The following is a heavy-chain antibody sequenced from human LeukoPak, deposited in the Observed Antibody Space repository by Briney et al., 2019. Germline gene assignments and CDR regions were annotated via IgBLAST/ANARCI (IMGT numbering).Heavy chain of an antibody. CDR2: ISSSSSYI. Sequence: GGSLRLSCAASGFTFSSYSMNGVRQAPGKGLEWVSSISSSSSYIYYPDSVKGRFTISRDNPKNSLYLHMNSLRAEDPAVYYCARDDDYIWGSYRYTVDAFDIWGQGTMVTVSS. V-gene: IGHV3-21*01. CDR1: GFTFSSYS. J-gene: IGHJ3*02. CDR3: ARDDDYIWGSYRYTVDAFDI. D-gene: IGHD3-16*02.